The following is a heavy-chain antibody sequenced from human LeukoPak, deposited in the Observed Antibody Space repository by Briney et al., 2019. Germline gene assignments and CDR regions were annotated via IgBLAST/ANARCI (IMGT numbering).Heavy chain of an antibody. J-gene: IGHJ6*03. CDR3: ARGFGSSIPYSYYYYLDV. D-gene: IGHD6-6*01. V-gene: IGHV3-21*01. CDR1: GFTFSSYS. Sequence: GRSLRLSCAASGFTFSSYSMNWVRQAPGKGLGWVSSISSSSSYIYYADSVKGRFTISRDNAKNSLYLQMNSLRAEDDTAVYYCARGFGSSIPYSYYYYLDVWGKGTTVTVSS. CDR2: ISSSSSYI.